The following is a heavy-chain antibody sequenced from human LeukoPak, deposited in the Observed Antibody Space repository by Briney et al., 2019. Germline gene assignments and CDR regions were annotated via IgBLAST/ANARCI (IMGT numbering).Heavy chain of an antibody. D-gene: IGHD2-2*01. CDR1: GFTFSSYG. Sequence: GGSLRLSCAASGFTFSSYGMHWVRQAPGKGLEWVAFIRYDGSNKYYADSVKGRFTISRDNSKNTLYLQMNSLRAEDTAVYYCAKGDRYQPRIIDYWGQGTLVTVSS. CDR3: AKGDRYQPRIIDY. J-gene: IGHJ4*02. CDR2: IRYDGSNK. V-gene: IGHV3-30*02.